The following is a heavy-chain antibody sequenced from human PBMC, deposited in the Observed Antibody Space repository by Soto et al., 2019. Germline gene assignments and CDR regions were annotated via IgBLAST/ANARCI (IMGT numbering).Heavy chain of an antibody. J-gene: IGHJ6*02. CDR1: GFTFSSYW. V-gene: IGHV3-74*01. Sequence: PGGSLRPSCAASGFTFSSYWMHWVRQAPGKGLVWVSRINSDGSSTSYADSVKGRFTISRDNAKNTLYLQMNSLRAEDTAVYYCARDRHPYYDILTGYYYYYYYGMDVWGQGTTVTVSS. D-gene: IGHD3-9*01. CDR2: INSDGSST. CDR3: ARDRHPYYDILTGYYYYYYYGMDV.